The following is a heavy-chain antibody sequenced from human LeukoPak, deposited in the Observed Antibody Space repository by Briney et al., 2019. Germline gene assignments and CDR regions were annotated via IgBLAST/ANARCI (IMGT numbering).Heavy chain of an antibody. V-gene: IGHV3-23*01. D-gene: IGHD3-3*01. Sequence: GGSLRLSCAASGFTFSSYAMSWVRQAPGKGLEWVSAISGSGGSTYYADSVKGRFTISRDNAKNSLYLQMNSLRAEDTALYYCARGGITIFGVVSYMDVWGKGTMVTVSS. CDR3: ARGGITIFGVVSYMDV. CDR2: ISGSGGST. J-gene: IGHJ6*03. CDR1: GFTFSSYA.